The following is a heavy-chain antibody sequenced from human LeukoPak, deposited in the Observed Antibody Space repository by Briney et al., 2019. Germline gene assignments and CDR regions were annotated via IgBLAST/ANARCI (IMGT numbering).Heavy chain of an antibody. V-gene: IGHV3-21*01. D-gene: IGHD6-6*01. CDR3: ARGFEYSSSGNDAFDI. J-gene: IGHJ3*02. CDR2: ISSSSSYI. Sequence: PGGSLRLSCAAAGFTFSAYYFHWVRQAPGKGLVWVSSISSSSSYIYYADSVKGRFTISRDNAKNSLYLQMNSLRAEDTAVYYCARGFEYSSSGNDAFDIWGQGTMVTVSS. CDR1: GFTFSAYY.